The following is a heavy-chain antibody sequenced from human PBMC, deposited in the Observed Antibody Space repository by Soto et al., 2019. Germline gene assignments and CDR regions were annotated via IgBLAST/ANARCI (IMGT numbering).Heavy chain of an antibody. CDR1: GGTFSSYA. CDR2: IIPIFGTA. J-gene: IGHJ4*02. V-gene: IGHV1-69*13. D-gene: IGHD3-9*01. Sequence: SVKVSCKASGGTFSSYAISWVRQAPGQGLEWMGGIIPIFGTANYAQKFQGRVTITADESTSTAYMELSSLRSEDTAVYYCAANHDILTGYYWDYWGQGTLVTVSS. CDR3: AANHDILTGYYWDY.